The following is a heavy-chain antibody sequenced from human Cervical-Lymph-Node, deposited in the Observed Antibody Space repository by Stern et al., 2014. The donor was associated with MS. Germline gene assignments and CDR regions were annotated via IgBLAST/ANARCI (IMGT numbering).Heavy chain of an antibody. CDR3: ARRNYGRGYYYGMDV. D-gene: IGHD4-11*01. CDR2: ISSSSSTI. V-gene: IGHV3-48*02. J-gene: IGHJ6*02. CDR1: GFTFSSYS. Sequence: EVQLVESGGGLVQLGGSLRLSCAASGFTFSSYSMNWVRQAPGKGLEWVSYISSSSSTIYYADSVKGRFTISRDNAKNSLYLQMNSLRDEDTAVYYCARRNYGRGYYYGMDVWGQGTTVTVSS.